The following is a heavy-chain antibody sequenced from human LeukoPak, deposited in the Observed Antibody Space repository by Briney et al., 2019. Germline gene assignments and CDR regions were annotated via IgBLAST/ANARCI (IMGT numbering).Heavy chain of an antibody. CDR2: IIPILGIA. CDR1: GGTFSSYA. CDR3: ATDSSLDYGSGSGGMDV. D-gene: IGHD3-10*01. V-gene: IGHV1-69*04. Sequence: SVKVSRKASGGTFSSYAISWVRQAPGQGLEWMGRIIPILGIANYAQKFQGRVTITADKSTSTAYMELSSLRSEDTAVYYCATDSSLDYGSGSGGMDVWGQGTTVTVSS. J-gene: IGHJ6*02.